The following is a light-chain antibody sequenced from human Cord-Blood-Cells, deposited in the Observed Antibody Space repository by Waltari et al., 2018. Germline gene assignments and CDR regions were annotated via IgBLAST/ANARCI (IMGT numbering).Light chain of an antibody. CDR2: EGS. J-gene: IGLJ2*01. CDR3: CSYAGSSTLV. CDR1: SSDVGSYNL. Sequence: QPALTPPASVSGSPGQSITISCTGTSSDVGSYNLFSWYQQHPGKAPKLMIYEGSKRPSGVSNRFSGSKSGNTASLTISGLQAEDEADYYCCSYAGSSTLVFGGGTKLTVL. V-gene: IGLV2-23*01.